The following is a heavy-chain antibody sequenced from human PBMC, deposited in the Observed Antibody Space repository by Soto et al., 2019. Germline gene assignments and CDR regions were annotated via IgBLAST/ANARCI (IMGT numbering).Heavy chain of an antibody. J-gene: IGHJ6*02. Sequence: GGSLRLSCAAPGFTFSSYAMSWVRQAPGKGLEWVSGISGSGDSTYYADSVKGRFTISRDNSKNALYLQMNSLRAEDTAVYYCAKVSYYDSSGLYGMDVWGQGTTVTVSS. V-gene: IGHV3-23*01. CDR2: ISGSGDST. D-gene: IGHD3-22*01. CDR1: GFTFSSYA. CDR3: AKVSYYDSSGLYGMDV.